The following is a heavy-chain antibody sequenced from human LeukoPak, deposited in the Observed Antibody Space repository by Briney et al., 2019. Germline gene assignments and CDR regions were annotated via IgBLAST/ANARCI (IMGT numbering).Heavy chain of an antibody. Sequence: GESLKISCKGFGYSFPNYWVGWVRQMPGKGLEWMGIVYPGDSDTRYSPSFQGQDTISADKSISTAYLQWSSLKASDTAMYYCARPGGSTSSYYFDYWGQGTLVTVSS. D-gene: IGHD2-2*01. CDR1: GYSFPNYW. CDR3: ARPGGSTSSYYFDY. V-gene: IGHV5-51*01. J-gene: IGHJ4*02. CDR2: VYPGDSDT.